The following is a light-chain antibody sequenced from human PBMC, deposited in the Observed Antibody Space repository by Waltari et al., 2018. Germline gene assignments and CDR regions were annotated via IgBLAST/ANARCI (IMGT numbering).Light chain of an antibody. J-gene: IGKJ1*01. V-gene: IGKV4-1*01. CDR2: WAS. CDR3: QQYYGSPPWT. Sequence: DIVMTQSPDSLTVSLGERATINCKSSQSILYSSNNLNYLAWYQQRQGQPPKLLIYWASTRESGVPDRFSGSGSGTDFTLTISSPQAEDVAVYYCQQYYGSPPWTFGQGTKVEIK. CDR1: QSILYSSNNLNY.